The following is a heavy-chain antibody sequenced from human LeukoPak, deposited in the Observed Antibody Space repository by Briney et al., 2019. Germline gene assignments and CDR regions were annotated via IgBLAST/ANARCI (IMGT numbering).Heavy chain of an antibody. J-gene: IGHJ5*02. CDR3: ASLPGYSSSWYYGGWFDP. Sequence: SETLSLTCTVSGGSISSSSYYWGWIRQPQGKGLEWIGSIYYSGSTYYNPSLKSRVTISVDTSKNQFSLKLSSVTAADTAVYYCASLPGYSSSWYYGGWFDPWGQGTLVTVSS. CDR1: GGSISSSSYY. CDR2: IYYSGST. D-gene: IGHD6-13*01. V-gene: IGHV4-39*07.